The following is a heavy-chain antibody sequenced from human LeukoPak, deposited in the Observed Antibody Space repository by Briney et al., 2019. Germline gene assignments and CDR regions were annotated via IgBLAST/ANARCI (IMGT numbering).Heavy chain of an antibody. V-gene: IGHV4-34*01. CDR1: GGSFSGYY. CDR2: INHSGST. Sequence: SETLSLTCAVYGGSFSGYYWSWIRQPPGKGLEWIGEINHSGSTNYNPSLKSRVTISVDTSKNQFSLKLSSVTAADTAVYYCARDGRFDSACFDSWGPGILVTASS. J-gene: IGHJ4*02. D-gene: IGHD6-19*01. CDR3: ARDGRFDSACFDS.